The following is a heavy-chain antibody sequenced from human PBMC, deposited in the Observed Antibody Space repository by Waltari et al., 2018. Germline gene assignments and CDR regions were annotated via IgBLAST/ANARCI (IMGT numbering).Heavy chain of an antibody. D-gene: IGHD6-6*01. V-gene: IGHV3-30-3*01. CDR2: ISYEGSNK. Sequence: QVQLVESGGGVVQPGRSLRLSCAASGFTFSSYAMPWVRQAPGKGLEWVAVISYEGSNKYSADSVKGRFTISRDNSKDTLYLQMNSLRAEDTAVYYCASGPYSSSTPYFDYWGQGTLVTVSS. CDR1: GFTFSSYA. J-gene: IGHJ4*02. CDR3: ASGPYSSSTPYFDY.